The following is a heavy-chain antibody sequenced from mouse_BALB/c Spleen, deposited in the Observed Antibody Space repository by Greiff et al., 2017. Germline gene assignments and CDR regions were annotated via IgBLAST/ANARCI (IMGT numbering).Heavy chain of an antibody. CDR2: IDPANGNT. CDR1: GFNIKDSY. J-gene: IGHJ3*01. CDR3: AGWGYEYWFAY. V-gene: IGHV14-3*02. Sequence: VQLQQSGAELVKPGASVKLSCTASGFNIKDSYMHWVNQRPEQGLEWIGRIDPANGNTKYDPKFQGKATITADTSSNTAYLQLSSLTSEDTAVYYCAGWGYEYWFAYWGQGTLVTVSA. D-gene: IGHD2-14*01.